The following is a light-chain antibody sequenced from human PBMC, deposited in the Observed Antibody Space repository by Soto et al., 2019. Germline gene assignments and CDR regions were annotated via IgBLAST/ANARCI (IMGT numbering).Light chain of an antibody. J-gene: IGKJ1*01. Sequence: IVITQSPATLSVSPGERATLSCRASQSVSSNLAWYQQKPGQGPRLLIYDASNRATGVSARFSGSGSGTDFTLTISRLEPEDFAVYFCQQYGGSPPTFGQGTKVDIK. V-gene: IGKV3-20*01. CDR2: DAS. CDR1: QSVSSN. CDR3: QQYGGSPPT.